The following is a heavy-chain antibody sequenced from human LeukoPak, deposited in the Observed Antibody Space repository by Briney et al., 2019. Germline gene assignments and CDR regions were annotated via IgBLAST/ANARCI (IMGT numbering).Heavy chain of an antibody. J-gene: IGHJ5*02. Sequence: ASVKVSCKVSGYTLTELSMHWVRQAPGKGLEWMGGFDPEDGETIYAQKFQGRVTMTRNTSISTAYMELSSLRSEDTAVYYCARGHVMITFGGVIAENWFDPWGQGTLVTVSS. CDR2: FDPEDGET. D-gene: IGHD3-16*02. CDR3: ARGHVMITFGGVIAENWFDP. V-gene: IGHV1-24*01. CDR1: GYTLTELS.